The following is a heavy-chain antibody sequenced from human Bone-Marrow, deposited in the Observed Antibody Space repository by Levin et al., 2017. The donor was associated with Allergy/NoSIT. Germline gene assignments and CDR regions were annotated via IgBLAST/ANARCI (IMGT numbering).Heavy chain of an antibody. D-gene: IGHD2-2*01. CDR1: GYNFVDYY. V-gene: IGHV1-2*02. J-gene: IGHJ4*02. CDR3: ARCFSSRTPFDN. CDR2: VNPSTGAT. Sequence: PRASVKVSCKPSGYNFVDYYIYWIRQAPGHGLEWMGWVNPSTGATQFAEKFQDRVTMTWDRAITTAYMELSRLRSDDSALYYCARCFSSRTPFDNWGQGTQVTVSS.